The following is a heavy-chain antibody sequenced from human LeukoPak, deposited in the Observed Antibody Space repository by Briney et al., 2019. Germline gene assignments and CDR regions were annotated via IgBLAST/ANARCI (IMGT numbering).Heavy chain of an antibody. CDR2: IWYNGSNK. Sequence: GRSLRPSRTASGFTFSSNGMHWVRQAPRRGVEWVGIIWYNGSNKYCGDSVKGRFTISRDNSKNTLYLQMNSLRVEDTAVYYCARPYYSNYYYYGMDVWGQGTTVTVSS. CDR3: ARPYYSNYYYYGMDV. J-gene: IGHJ6*02. V-gene: IGHV3-33*01. D-gene: IGHD4-11*01. CDR1: GFTFSSNG.